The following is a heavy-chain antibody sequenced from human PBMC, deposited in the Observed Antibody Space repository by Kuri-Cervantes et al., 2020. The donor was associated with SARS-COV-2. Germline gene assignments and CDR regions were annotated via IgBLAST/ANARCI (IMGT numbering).Heavy chain of an antibody. CDR1: GFSFDDYA. CDR3: AREWLAKLDY. V-gene: IGHV3-9*01. J-gene: IGHJ4*02. D-gene: IGHD5-12*01. Sequence: SLKISCAASGFSFDDYATHWVRQAPGKGLEWVSGISWNSGSIGYADSVKGRFTISRDNAKNSLYLQMNSLRAEDTAVYYCAREWLAKLDYWGQGTLVTVSS. CDR2: ISWNSGSI.